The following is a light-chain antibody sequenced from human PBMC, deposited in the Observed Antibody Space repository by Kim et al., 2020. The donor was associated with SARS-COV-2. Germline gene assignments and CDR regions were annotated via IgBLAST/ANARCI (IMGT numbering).Light chain of an antibody. CDR3: QQYYSTPYT. V-gene: IGKV4-1*01. J-gene: IGKJ2*01. CDR1: QSVLYSSNNKNY. Sequence: DIVMTQSPDSLAVSLGERATINCKSSQSVLYSSNNKNYSAWYQQKPGQPPKLLIYWASTRESGVPDRFSGSGSGTDFTLTISSLQAEDVAVYYCQQYYSTPYTFVQVTKLEI. CDR2: WAS.